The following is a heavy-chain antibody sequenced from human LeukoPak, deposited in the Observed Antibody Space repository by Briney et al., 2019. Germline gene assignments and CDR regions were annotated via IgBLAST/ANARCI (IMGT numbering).Heavy chain of an antibody. CDR1: GGSFSGYY. Sequence: SETLSLTCAVYGGSFSGYYWTWIRQPPGKGLEWIGEINHSGSANHNPSLKSRVTISVGTSKNQFSLKLSSVTAADTAVFYCARGGIAVPGPGSEFDYWGQGTLVTVSS. CDR2: INHSGSA. D-gene: IGHD6-19*01. J-gene: IGHJ4*02. V-gene: IGHV4-34*01. CDR3: ARGGIAVPGPGSEFDY.